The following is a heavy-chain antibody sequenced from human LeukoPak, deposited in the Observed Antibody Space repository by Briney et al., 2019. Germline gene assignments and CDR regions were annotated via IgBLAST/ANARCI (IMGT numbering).Heavy chain of an antibody. D-gene: IGHD3-22*01. V-gene: IGHV4-59*12. CDR3: ARDHFPYYYDSSGYYPGLGY. Sequence: PSETLSLTCTVSGGSISGYYWSWIRQPPGKGLEWIGYIYYSGRTNYNPSLKSRVTISVDTSKNQFSLKLSSVTAADTAVYYCARDHFPYYYDSSGYYPGLGYWGQGTLVTVSS. J-gene: IGHJ4*02. CDR1: GGSISGYY. CDR2: IYYSGRT.